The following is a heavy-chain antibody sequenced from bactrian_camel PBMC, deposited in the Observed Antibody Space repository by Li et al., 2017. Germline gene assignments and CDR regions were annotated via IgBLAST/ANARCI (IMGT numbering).Heavy chain of an antibody. CDR2: VYFGGGST. D-gene: IGHD3*01. V-gene: IGHV3S35*01. CDR1: GHTYSSNC. CDR3: VTDFFVLQATNY. J-gene: IGHJ4*01. Sequence: VQLVESGGGSVQPGGSLRLSCGASGHTYSSNCMGWFRQAPGKEREGVAFVYFGGGSTYYADSVKGRFAISRDNPKNTVYLQMDSLKPEDTAVYYCVTDFFVLQATNYWGQGTQVTVS.